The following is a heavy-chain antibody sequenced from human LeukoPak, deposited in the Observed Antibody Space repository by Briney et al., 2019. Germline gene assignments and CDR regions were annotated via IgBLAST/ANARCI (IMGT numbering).Heavy chain of an antibody. CDR1: GGSISSSSYY. J-gene: IGHJ4*02. V-gene: IGHV4-39*01. CDR3: ARQYGGYNGNFDY. CDR2: IYYSGST. D-gene: IGHD5-12*01. Sequence: SETPSLTCTVSGGSISSSSYYWGWIRQPPGKGLEWIGSIYYSGSTYYNPSLKSRVTISVDTSKNQFSLKLSSVTAADTAVYYCARQYGGYNGNFDYWGQGTLVTVSS.